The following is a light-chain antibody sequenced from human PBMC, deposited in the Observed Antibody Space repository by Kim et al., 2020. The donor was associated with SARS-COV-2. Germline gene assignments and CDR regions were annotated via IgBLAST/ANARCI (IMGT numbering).Light chain of an antibody. CDR3: QHLGT. Sequence: SPLSASVGDRVTIPCRASQSISGWLAWYQQKPGKAPKLLIYHASSLESGVPARFSGSGSGTEFTLTINSLQPDDFATYYCQHLGTFGLGTKVDIK. CDR2: HAS. V-gene: IGKV1-5*01. CDR1: QSISGW. J-gene: IGKJ1*01.